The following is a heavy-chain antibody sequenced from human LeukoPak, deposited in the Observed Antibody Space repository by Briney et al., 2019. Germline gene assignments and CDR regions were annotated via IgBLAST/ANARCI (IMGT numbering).Heavy chain of an antibody. V-gene: IGHV3-43*01. D-gene: IGHD3-10*01. CDR3: AKGKNTGSYLSHVDY. CDR1: GFTFDDYT. CDR2: ITWDGGST. Sequence: GGSLRLSCAASGFTFDDYTMHWVRQAPGKGLEWVSLITWDGGSTYYADSMKGRFTISRDNSKNSLYLQMNSLRTEDTALYYCAKGKNTGSYLSHVDYWGQGTLVTVSS. J-gene: IGHJ4*02.